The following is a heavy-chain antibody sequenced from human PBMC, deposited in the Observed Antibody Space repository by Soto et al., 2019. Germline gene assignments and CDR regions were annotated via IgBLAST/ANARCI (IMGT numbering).Heavy chain of an antibody. Sequence: EVQLLESGGGLVQPGGSLRLSCAASGFTFGNYAMIWVRQAPGKGLEWVSTISGGGDGTYYADSVRGRFTISRENSRNTVYLQMNSLRAEDTAAYYCANKGLGSLATYCSTGDCHYAFDIWGQGTMVTVSS. CDR2: ISGGGDGT. J-gene: IGHJ3*02. D-gene: IGHD2-15*01. CDR1: GFTFGNYA. CDR3: ANKGLGSLATYCSTGDCHYAFDI. V-gene: IGHV3-23*01.